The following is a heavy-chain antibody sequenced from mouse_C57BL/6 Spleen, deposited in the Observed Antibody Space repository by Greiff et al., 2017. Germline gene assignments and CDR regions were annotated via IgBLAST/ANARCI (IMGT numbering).Heavy chain of an antibody. V-gene: IGHV6-3*01. CDR2: IRLKSDNYAT. CDR3: TAEDYDYDGGMDY. Sequence: EVKLMESGGGLVQPGGSMKLSCVASGFTFSNYWMNWVRQSPEKGLEWVAQIRLKSDNYATHYAESVKGRFTISRDDSKSSVYLQMNNLRAEDTGIYYCTAEDYDYDGGMDYWGQGTSVTVSS. D-gene: IGHD2-4*01. J-gene: IGHJ4*01. CDR1: GFTFSNYW.